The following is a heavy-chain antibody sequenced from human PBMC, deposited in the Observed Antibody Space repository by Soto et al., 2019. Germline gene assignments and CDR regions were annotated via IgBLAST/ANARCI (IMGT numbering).Heavy chain of an antibody. D-gene: IGHD3-22*01. J-gene: IGHJ6*02. CDR3: ARDPNDSSAYYHHYYYGMDV. CDR2: INAGNGNT. V-gene: IGHV1-3*01. CDR1: GFTFSSYG. Sequence: GGSLRLSCAASGFTFSSYGIHWVRQAPGQRLEWTGWINAGNGNTKYSEKFQGRVTITRDTSASTAYLELSSLRSEDTAVYYCARDPNDSSAYYHHYYYGMDVWGQGTTVTVSS.